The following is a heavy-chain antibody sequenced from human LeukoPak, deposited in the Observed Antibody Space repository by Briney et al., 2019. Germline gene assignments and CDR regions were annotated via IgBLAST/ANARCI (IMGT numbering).Heavy chain of an antibody. J-gene: IGHJ4*02. CDR3: AREVAEGFDY. CDR1: GFTFSTYS. CDR2: IGGTGTSI. Sequence: PGGSLRLSCAASGFTFSTYSMNWVRQAPGKGLEWVSSIGGTGTSIYYADSVKGRFTISRDNPKNSLYLQMNSLRAEDTAVYYCAREVAEGFDYWGQGTLVTVSS. V-gene: IGHV3-21*01.